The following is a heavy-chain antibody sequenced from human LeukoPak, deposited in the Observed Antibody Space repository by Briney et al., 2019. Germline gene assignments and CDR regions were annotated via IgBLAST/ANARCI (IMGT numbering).Heavy chain of an antibody. V-gene: IGHV1-8*01. CDR2: MYPNSGNT. Sequence: ASVKVSCKASGYTFTSYDINWVRQATGQGLEWMGWMYPNSGNTGYAQKFQGRVTMTRNTSISTAYMELSSLRSEDTAVYYCARGGRSRLGMIVATRHYYYYMDVWGKGTTVTISS. CDR3: ARGGRSRLGMIVATRHYYYYMDV. J-gene: IGHJ6*03. CDR1: GYTFTSYD. D-gene: IGHD3-22*01.